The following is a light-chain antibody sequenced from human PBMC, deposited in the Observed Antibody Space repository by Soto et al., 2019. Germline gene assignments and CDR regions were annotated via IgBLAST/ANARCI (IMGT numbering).Light chain of an antibody. CDR1: SSDVGGYNY. CDR2: EVT. V-gene: IGLV2-14*01. Sequence: QSVLTQPASVSGSPGQSITISCAGTSSDVGGYNYVSWYQQHPGEAPKLMIYEVTKRPSGASNRFSGSRSGNTASLTISGLQAVDEADYYCSSYASINTVLFGGGTKLTVL. J-gene: IGLJ2*01. CDR3: SSYASINTVL.